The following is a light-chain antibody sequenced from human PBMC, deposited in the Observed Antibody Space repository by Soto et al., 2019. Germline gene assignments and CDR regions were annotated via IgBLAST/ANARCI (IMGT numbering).Light chain of an antibody. V-gene: IGKV3-20*01. CDR2: GAS. CDR3: QQYGSSPLT. CDR1: QSVSSSY. J-gene: IGKJ4*01. Sequence: IVLTQSPGTLSLSPLEIATLCCMASQSVSSSYLAWYQQKPGQAPRLLIYGASSRATGIPDRFSGSGSGTDFTLTINRLEPEDFAVYFCQQYGSSPLTFGGGTKVDIK.